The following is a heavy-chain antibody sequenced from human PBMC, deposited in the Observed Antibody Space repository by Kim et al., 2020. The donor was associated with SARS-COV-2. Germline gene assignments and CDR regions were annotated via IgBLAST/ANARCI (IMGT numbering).Heavy chain of an antibody. V-gene: IGHV4-59*08. D-gene: IGHD2-15*01. CDR2: IYYSGST. Sequence: SETLSLTCTVSGGSISSYYWSWIRQPPGKGLEWIGYIYYSGSTNYNPSLKSRVTISVDTSKNQFSLKLSSVTAADTAVYYCARNSGYCSGGSRYFRGPFDYWGQGTLVTVSS. CDR1: GGSISSYY. J-gene: IGHJ4*02. CDR3: ARNSGYCSGGSRYFRGPFDY.